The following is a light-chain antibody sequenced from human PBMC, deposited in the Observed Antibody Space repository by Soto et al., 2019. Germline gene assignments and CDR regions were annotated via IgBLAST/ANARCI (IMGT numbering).Light chain of an antibody. CDR3: QTWGTGIGV. Sequence: QPVLTQSPSASASLGASVKLTCILSSGHISYAIAWHQQQPEKGTRYLMKLSSDGSHSKGDVIPDRFSGSSSGVERYLTISSLQSEDEADYYCQTWGTGIGVFGGGTKLTGL. CDR1: SGHISYA. J-gene: IGLJ3*02. V-gene: IGLV4-69*01. CDR2: LSSDGSH.